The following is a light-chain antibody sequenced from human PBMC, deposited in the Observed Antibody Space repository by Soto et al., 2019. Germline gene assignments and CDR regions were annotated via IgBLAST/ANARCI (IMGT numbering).Light chain of an antibody. Sequence: QSALTQPASVSGSPGQSITISCTGTSSDVGGYNYVSWYQQDPGKAPKLMIFEVTNRPSGISDRFSGSKSGNTASLTISGLPAEDEADYYCSSYTASNIWVFGGGTKLTVL. CDR2: EVT. J-gene: IGLJ3*02. V-gene: IGLV2-14*01. CDR1: SSDVGGYNY. CDR3: SSYTASNIWV.